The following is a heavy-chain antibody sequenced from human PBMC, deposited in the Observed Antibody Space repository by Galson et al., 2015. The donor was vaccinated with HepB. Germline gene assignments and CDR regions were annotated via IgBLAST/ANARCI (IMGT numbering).Heavy chain of an antibody. CDR3: ARSPMYSSGWFYGMDV. V-gene: IGHV4-59*08. J-gene: IGHJ6*02. CDR1: GGSISSYY. CDR2: IYDSGTT. Sequence: SETLSLTCTVSGGSISSYYWSWIRQPPGRGLEWIGYIYDSGTTNYNPSLKSRVTIPVDTSKNQFSLKLTSVTAADTAVYYCARSPMYSSGWFYGMDVWGQGTTVTVSS. D-gene: IGHD6-19*01.